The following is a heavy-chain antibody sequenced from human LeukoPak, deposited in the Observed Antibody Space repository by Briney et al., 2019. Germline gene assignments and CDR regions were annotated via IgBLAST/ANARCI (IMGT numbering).Heavy chain of an antibody. CDR1: GYTFNNYA. CDR2: INTKTGTP. D-gene: IGHD3-16*01. Sequence: GASVKVSCKASGYTFNNYAMHWVRQAPGQGLEWMGCINTKTGTPTYAPGFTGRFFFLLDTSVSTAYLQISTLKADDAAVYYCARGGEGLVAPSYWGQGTLVTVSS. J-gene: IGHJ4*02. V-gene: IGHV7-4-1*02. CDR3: ARGGEGLVAPSY.